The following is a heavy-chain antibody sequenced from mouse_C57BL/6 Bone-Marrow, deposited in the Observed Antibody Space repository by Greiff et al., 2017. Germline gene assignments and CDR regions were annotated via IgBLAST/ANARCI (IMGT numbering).Heavy chain of an antibody. CDR1: GFTFSDYG. Sequence: VQLQESGGGLVKPGGSLKLSCAASGFTFSDYGMHWVRQAPEKGLEWVAYISSGSSTIYYADTVKGRFTISRDNAKNTLFLQMTSLRSEDTAMYYCARKEYSNYVAWFAYWGQGTLVTVSA. CDR2: ISSGSSTI. J-gene: IGHJ3*01. V-gene: IGHV5-17*01. CDR3: ARKEYSNYVAWFAY. D-gene: IGHD2-5*01.